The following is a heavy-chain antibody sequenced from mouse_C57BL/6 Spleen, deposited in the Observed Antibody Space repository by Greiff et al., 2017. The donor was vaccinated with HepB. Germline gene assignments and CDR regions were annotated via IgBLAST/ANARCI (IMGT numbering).Heavy chain of an antibody. Sequence: DVKLVESGGDLVKPGGSLKLSCAASGFTFSSYGMSWVRQTPDKRLEWVATISSGGSYTYYPDSVKGRFTISRDNAKNTLYLQMSSLKSEDTAMYYCARQNDYYGSSSAMDYWGQGTSVTVSS. J-gene: IGHJ4*01. D-gene: IGHD1-1*01. CDR2: ISSGGSYT. V-gene: IGHV5-6*02. CDR1: GFTFSSYG. CDR3: ARQNDYYGSSSAMDY.